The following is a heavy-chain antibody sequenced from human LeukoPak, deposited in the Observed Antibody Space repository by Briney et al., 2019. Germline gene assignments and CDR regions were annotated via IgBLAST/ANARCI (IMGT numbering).Heavy chain of an antibody. CDR1: GGSISTYY. J-gene: IGHJ4*02. V-gene: IGHV4-59*01. D-gene: IGHD3-22*01. CDR2: IYYSGST. Sequence: SESLSLTCTVSGGSISTYYWSWMRQPPGRGLEWIGYIYYSGSTNHNPSLQSRVTISVDTSKNQFSLKLNSVTAADTAVYYCARGGVPGGFYGSFDYWGQGTLVSASS. CDR3: ARGGVPGGFYGSFDY.